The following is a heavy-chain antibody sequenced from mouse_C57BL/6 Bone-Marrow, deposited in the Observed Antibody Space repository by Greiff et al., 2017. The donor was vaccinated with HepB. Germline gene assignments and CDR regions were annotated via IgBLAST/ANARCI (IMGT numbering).Heavy chain of an antibody. CDR1: GYTFTSYW. D-gene: IGHD1-1*01. CDR3: TREGVYYYGSSFAWFAY. Sequence: VQLQQSGTVLARPGASVKMSCKTSGYTFTSYWMHWVKQRPGPGLEWIGAIYPGNSDTSHNQKFKGKAKLTAVTSASTAYMELSSLTNEDSAVYYCTREGVYYYGSSFAWFAYWGQGTLVTVSA. J-gene: IGHJ3*01. V-gene: IGHV1-5*01. CDR2: IYPGNSDT.